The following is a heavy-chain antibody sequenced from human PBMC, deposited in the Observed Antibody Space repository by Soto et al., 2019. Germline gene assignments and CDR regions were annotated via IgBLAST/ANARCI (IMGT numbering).Heavy chain of an antibody. CDR2: ISAYNGNT. D-gene: IGHD2-8*01. Sequence: ASVKVSCKASGYTFTSYGISWVRQAPGQGLEWMGWISAYNGNTNYAQKLQGRVTMTTDTSTSTAYMELRSLRSDDTAVYYCARAKRVIDCTNGVCSPETGTPHLDYWGQGTLVTVSS. J-gene: IGHJ4*02. CDR3: ARAKRVIDCTNGVCSPETGTPHLDY. V-gene: IGHV1-18*01. CDR1: GYTFTSYG.